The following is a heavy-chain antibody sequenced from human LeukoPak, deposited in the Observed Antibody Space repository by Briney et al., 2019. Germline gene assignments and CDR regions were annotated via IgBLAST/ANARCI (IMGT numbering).Heavy chain of an antibody. V-gene: IGHV3-74*01. D-gene: IGHD1-26*01. CDR2: IDTDETT. J-gene: IGHJ4*02. CDR1: GFTFSNYC. CDR3: ARRAGIVGSTTPFDY. Sequence: PGGSLRLSCAASGFTFSNYCMHWLRHTPGKGRVGVSRIDTDETTGFADPVKGRFTISRDNAKNTLYLQMDGLRAEDTAVNYCARRAGIVGSTTPFDYWGQGALVTVSS.